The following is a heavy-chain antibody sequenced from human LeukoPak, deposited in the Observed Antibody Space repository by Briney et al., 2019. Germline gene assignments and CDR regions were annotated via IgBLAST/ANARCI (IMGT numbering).Heavy chain of an antibody. D-gene: IGHD6-19*01. CDR2: ISGSGGST. Sequence: GGSLRLPCAASGFTFGSYAMYWVRQAPGKGLDWVSGISGSGGSTFYADSVKGRFTISRDNSENTVYLQMNSLRADDTAVYYRAKTTAGYSSGRYPGWPVDYWGPGTLVTVSS. CDR1: GFTFGSYA. J-gene: IGHJ4*02. CDR3: AKTTAGYSSGRYPGWPVDY. V-gene: IGHV3-23*01.